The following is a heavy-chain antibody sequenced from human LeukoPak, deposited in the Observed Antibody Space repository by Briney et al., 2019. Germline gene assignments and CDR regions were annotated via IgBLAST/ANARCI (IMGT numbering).Heavy chain of an antibody. CDR2: IKQDGSEK. J-gene: IGHJ4*02. V-gene: IGHV3-7*01. D-gene: IGHD1-1*01. CDR1: GFTFSSYW. Sequence: GGSLRLSCAASGFTFSSYWMSWVRQAPGKGLEGVANIKQDGSEKYYVDSVKGRFTISRDNSKNTLYLQMNSLRAEDTAVYYCAKSPWNGKFRAYFDYWGQGTLVTVSS. CDR3: AKSPWNGKFRAYFDY.